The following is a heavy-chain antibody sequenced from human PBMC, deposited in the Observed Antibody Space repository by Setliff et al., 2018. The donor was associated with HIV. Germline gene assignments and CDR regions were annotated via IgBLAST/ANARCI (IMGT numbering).Heavy chain of an antibody. Sequence: YWVWIRQPPGKGLEWIGRIRNKIRSHTTEYDASVKGRFTISRDDSKNSVFLQMNSLKTEDTAMYYCAASRDGSIHDYWGQGTLGTVS. CDR3: AASRDGSIHDY. V-gene: IGHV3-72*01. D-gene: IGHD3-10*01. J-gene: IGHJ4*02. CDR1: Y. CDR2: IRNKIRSHTT.